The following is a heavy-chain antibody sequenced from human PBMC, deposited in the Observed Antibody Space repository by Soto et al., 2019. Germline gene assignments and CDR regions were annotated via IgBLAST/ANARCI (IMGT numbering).Heavy chain of an antibody. CDR2: IYYSGST. CDR1: GGSISSGGYY. Sequence: SETLSLTCTVSGGSISSGGYYWSWIRQHPGKGLEWIGYIYYSGSTYYNPSLKSRVTISVDTSKNQFSLKLGSVTAADTAVYYCARDEPLDAFDIWGQGTMVTVSS. J-gene: IGHJ3*02. V-gene: IGHV4-31*03. CDR3: ARDEPLDAFDI.